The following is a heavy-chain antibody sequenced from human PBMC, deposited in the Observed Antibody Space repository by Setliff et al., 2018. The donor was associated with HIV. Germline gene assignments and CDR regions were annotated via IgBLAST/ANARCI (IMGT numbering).Heavy chain of an antibody. CDR1: GLTFINYD. V-gene: IGHV3-23*01. J-gene: IGHJ3*02. CDR2: ISSSGITT. D-gene: IGHD1-1*01. CDR3: AKDPPGDYNGMPGDI. Sequence: PGGSLRLSCAVSGLTFINYDMSWVRQAPGKGLEWVSLISSSGITTDYADSVKGRFTISRDNSKSTLYLQMNSLRAEDTAVYYCAKDPPGDYNGMPGDIWGQGTMVTVSS.